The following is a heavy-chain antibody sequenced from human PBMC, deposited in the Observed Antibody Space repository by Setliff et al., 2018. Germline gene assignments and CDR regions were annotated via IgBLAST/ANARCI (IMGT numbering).Heavy chain of an antibody. J-gene: IGHJ4*02. V-gene: IGHV3-23*01. CDR2: ATTSGTYS. Sequence: PGGSLRLSCAASGFTFSTHAMTWVRQAPGKGLEWVSTATTSGTYSYYADSVKGRFTISRDDSKNTLYLQMNSLRAEDTAVYYCAKEKYSSTWYERKPFDYWGQGILVTVSS. D-gene: IGHD6-13*01. CDR3: AKEKYSSTWYERKPFDY. CDR1: GFTFSTHA.